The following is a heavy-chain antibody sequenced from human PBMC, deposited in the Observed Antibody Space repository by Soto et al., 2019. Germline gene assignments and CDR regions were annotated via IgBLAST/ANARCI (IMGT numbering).Heavy chain of an antibody. D-gene: IGHD2-15*01. V-gene: IGHV1-18*01. CDR3: ARAREWVLAATGDAFDI. J-gene: IGHJ3*02. CDR1: GYTFTSYG. CDR2: ISAYNGNT. Sequence: ASVKVSCKASGYTFTSYGISWVRQAPGQGLEWMGWISAYNGNTNYAQKLQGRVTMTTDTSTSTAYMELRSLRSDDTAVYYCARAREWVLAATGDAFDIWGQGTMVTVSS.